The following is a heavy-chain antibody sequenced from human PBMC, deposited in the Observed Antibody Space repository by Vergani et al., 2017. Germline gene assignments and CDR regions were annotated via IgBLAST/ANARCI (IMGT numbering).Heavy chain of an antibody. CDR3: AIGDYFDY. CDR2: IYHSGST. Sequence: QVQLQESGPGLVKPPGTLSLTCAVSGGSISSSNWWNWVRQPPGKGLEWIGEIYHSGSTNYNPSLKSRVTISVDTSKNQFSLKLSSVTAADTAVYYCAIGDYFDYWGQGTLVTVSS. J-gene: IGHJ4*02. CDR1: GGSISSSNW. V-gene: IGHV4-4*03.